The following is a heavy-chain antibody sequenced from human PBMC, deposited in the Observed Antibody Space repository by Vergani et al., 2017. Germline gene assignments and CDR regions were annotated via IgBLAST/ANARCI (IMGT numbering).Heavy chain of an antibody. CDR2: VYHLEAT. D-gene: IGHD2-2*01. J-gene: IGHJ3*02. V-gene: IGHV4-31*03. CDR1: GDSISSGDYY. CDR3: ATGGTVPAVPDAFKI. Sequence: QVQLLESGPGLVQPSQTLSLTCSVSGDSISSGDYYWSWIRQQPGKGLEWIGYVYHLEATYYNPSLGSRVAISVDTSKNHFSLRLGSVTVADTAVYYCATGGTVPAVPDAFKIWGQGT.